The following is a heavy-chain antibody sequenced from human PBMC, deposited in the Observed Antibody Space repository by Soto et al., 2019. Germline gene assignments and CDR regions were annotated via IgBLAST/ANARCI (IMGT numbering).Heavy chain of an antibody. V-gene: IGHV4-34*01. CDR2: INHSGST. D-gene: IGHD3-3*01. CDR3: ARGYYDFWSGYDY. Sequence: SETLSLTCAVYGGSFSGYYWSWIRQPPGKGLEWIGEINHSGSTNYNPSLKSRVTISVDTSKNQFSLKLSSVTAADTAVYYCARGYYDFWSGYDYWGQGTLVTVSS. J-gene: IGHJ4*02. CDR1: GGSFSGYY.